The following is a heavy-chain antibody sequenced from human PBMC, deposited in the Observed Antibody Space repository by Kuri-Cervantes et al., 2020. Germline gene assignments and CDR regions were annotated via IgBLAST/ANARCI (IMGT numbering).Heavy chain of an antibody. D-gene: IGHD1-26*01. CDR1: GYTFTSYG. CDR3: ARSWELLGWFDP. Sequence: ASVKVSCKASGYTFTSYGISWVRQAPGQGLEWMGWISAYNGNTNYAQKLQGRVTMTTDTSTSTAYMELRSLRAEDTAVYYCARSWELLGWFDPWGQGTLVTVSS. CDR2: ISAYNGNT. V-gene: IGHV1-18*01. J-gene: IGHJ5*02.